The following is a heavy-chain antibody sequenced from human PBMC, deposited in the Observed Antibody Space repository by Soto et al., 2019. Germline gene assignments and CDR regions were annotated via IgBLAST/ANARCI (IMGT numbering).Heavy chain of an antibody. V-gene: IGHV3-33*01. Sequence: QVQLVESGGGVVQPGRSLRLSCAASGFTFSSYGMHWVRQAPGKGLEWVAVIWSDGSNKYYADSVKGRFTISRDNSKNTLYLQMNSLRAEDTAVYYCARRALVATIHYYYMDVWGKGTTVTVSS. CDR1: GFTFSSYG. J-gene: IGHJ6*03. CDR3: ARRALVATIHYYYMDV. D-gene: IGHD5-12*01. CDR2: IWSDGSNK.